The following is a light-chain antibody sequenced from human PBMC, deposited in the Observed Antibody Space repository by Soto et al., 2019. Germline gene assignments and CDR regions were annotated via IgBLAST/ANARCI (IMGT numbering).Light chain of an antibody. V-gene: IGLV2-14*01. Sequence: QSALTQPASVSGSPGQSITISCTGTSSDIGAYNSVSWYQQHPGKAPKLMIYEVSNRPSGVSNRFSASKSGNTASLTISGLQAEDEAAYYCSSRTTSNPYVFGTGTKVTAL. CDR1: SSDIGAYNS. CDR2: EVS. CDR3: SSRTTSNPYV. J-gene: IGLJ1*01.